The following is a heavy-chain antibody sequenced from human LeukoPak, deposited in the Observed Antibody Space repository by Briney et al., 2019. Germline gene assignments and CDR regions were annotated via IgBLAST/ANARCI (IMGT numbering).Heavy chain of an antibody. D-gene: IGHD6-13*01. J-gene: IGHJ6*02. CDR3: ASDSEQQVDAPDV. CDR2: TYSYGST. Sequence: AESLRLPCSTCALTGSGSYWTWVRRAPGQWLKWVSITYSYGSTYYADSVKGRFTISRDSSNNTVYLQMNSLRAEDTALYYCASDSEQQVDAPDVWGQGTTVTVSS. V-gene: IGHV3-66*01. CDR1: ALTGSGSY.